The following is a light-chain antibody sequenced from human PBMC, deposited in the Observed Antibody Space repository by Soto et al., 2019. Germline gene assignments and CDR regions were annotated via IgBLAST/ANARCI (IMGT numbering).Light chain of an antibody. CDR1: SRDVGGHKD. J-gene: IGLJ3*02. V-gene: IGLV2-14*01. CDR3: ISYTSSSTLWV. Sequence: QSALTQPASVSGSPGQPITISCTGSSRDVGGHKDVSWYQQHPGKAPKLLIFEVTNRPSGVSNRFSGSKSGNTASLTISGLQAEDEADYYCISYTSSSTLWVFGGWTKLTVL. CDR2: EVT.